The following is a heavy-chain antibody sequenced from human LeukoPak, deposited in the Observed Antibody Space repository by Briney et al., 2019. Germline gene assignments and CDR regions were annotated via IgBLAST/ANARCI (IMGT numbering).Heavy chain of an antibody. CDR2: IYYSGST. CDR3: ARAPLYDFWSGYDYYMDV. J-gene: IGHJ6*03. CDR1: GGSISSGSYY. D-gene: IGHD3-3*01. V-gene: IGHV4-61*01. Sequence: SQTLSLTCTVSGGSISSGSYYWSWIRQPPGKGLEWIGYIYYSGSTNYNPSLKSRVTISVDTSKNQFSLKLSSVTAADTAVYYCARAPLYDFWSGYDYYMDVWGKGTTVTVSS.